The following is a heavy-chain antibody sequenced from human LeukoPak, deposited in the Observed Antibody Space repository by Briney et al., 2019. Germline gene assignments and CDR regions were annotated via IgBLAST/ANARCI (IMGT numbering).Heavy chain of an antibody. CDR2: IYYSGST. V-gene: IGHV4-61*01. D-gene: IGHD3-3*01. CDR3: ASARVYDFWSGYWSGMDV. CDR1: GGSVSSGSYY. Sequence: SETLSLTCTVSGGSVSSGSYYWSWIRQPPGKGLEWIGYIYYSGSTNYNPSLKSRVTISVDTSKNQFSLKLSSVTAADTAVYYCASARVYDFWSGYWSGMDVWGQGTTVTVSS. J-gene: IGHJ6*02.